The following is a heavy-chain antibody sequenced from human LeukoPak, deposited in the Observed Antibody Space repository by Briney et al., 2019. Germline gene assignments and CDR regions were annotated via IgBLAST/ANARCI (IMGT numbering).Heavy chain of an antibody. J-gene: IGHJ4*02. CDR1: GSTFSSYA. CDR2: ISGSGGST. Sequence: GGSLRLSCAASGSTFSSYAMSWVRQAPGKGLEWVSAISGSGGSTYSAASVKGRFPISSANSKTTLHLPMNSPRTQDTAVYCCAKEFHGGRPFYFAYWGQGTLVNVSS. D-gene: IGHD2-21*01. V-gene: IGHV3-23*01. CDR3: AKEFHGGRPFYFAY.